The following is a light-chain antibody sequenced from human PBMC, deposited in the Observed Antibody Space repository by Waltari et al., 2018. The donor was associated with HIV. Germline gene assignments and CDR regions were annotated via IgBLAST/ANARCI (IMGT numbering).Light chain of an antibody. J-gene: IGKJ2*01. CDR3: HQYHNWPPFT. CDR1: RAVNNY. V-gene: IGKV3-15*01. Sequence: EVALTQSPVTLSVSPRDRDTLSCWARRAVNNYLAWYHQKPGQAPRLLIYDASTRATGFSARFSGSGSGTEFTLTNTSLQSEDFAVYYCHQYHNWPPFTFGQGTKLEI. CDR2: DAS.